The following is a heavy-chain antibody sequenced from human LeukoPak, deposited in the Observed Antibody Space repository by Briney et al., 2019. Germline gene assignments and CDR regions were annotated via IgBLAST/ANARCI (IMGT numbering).Heavy chain of an antibody. D-gene: IGHD2-21*02. CDR3: ARGPPELYCGGDCSHYFDY. CDR1: GFTFSSYA. V-gene: IGHV3-30-3*01. CDR2: ISYHGSSK. Sequence: GGSLRLSCAASGFTFSSYAMNWVRQAPGKGLEWVAVISYHGSSKYYADSVKGRFTMYRDNSQNTLYLQMNSLRAEDTAVYYCARGPPELYCGGDCSHYFDYWGQGTLVTVSS. J-gene: IGHJ4*02.